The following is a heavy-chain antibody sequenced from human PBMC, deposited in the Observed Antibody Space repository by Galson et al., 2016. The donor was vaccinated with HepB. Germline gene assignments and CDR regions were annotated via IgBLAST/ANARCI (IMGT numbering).Heavy chain of an antibody. J-gene: IGHJ4*02. D-gene: IGHD3-9*01. V-gene: IGHV3-30*18. CDR1: GYAFSNYA. CDR3: AKDDILAGYSAFDY. CDR2: VSYEGRNK. Sequence: SLRLSCAASGYAFSNYAMHWVRQAPGKGLEWVAVVSYEGRNKSYADSVKGRFNISRDNSKNTVYLQMNRLRVKDTAVYYCAKDDILAGYSAFDYWGQGTLVTVSS.